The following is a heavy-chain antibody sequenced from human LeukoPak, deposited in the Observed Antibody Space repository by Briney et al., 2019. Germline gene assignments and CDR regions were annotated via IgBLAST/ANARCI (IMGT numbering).Heavy chain of an antibody. Sequence: GGSLRLSCAASGFTFSSYGMSWVRQAPGKGLEWVSAISGSGGSTYYADSVKGRFTISRDNSKNTLYLQMNSLRAEDTAVYYCAKLSTSPYYFDYWGQGTLVTVSS. V-gene: IGHV3-23*01. D-gene: IGHD2-2*01. CDR2: ISGSGGST. CDR3: AKLSTSPYYFDY. CDR1: GFTFSSYG. J-gene: IGHJ4*02.